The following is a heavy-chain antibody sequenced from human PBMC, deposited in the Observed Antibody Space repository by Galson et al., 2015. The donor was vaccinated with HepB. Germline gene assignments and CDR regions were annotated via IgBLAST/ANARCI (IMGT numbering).Heavy chain of an antibody. CDR1: GFTFSNAW. CDR2: IKSKTDGGTT. CDR3: TSAVELLPFAEYFQH. J-gene: IGHJ1*01. D-gene: IGHD1-26*01. Sequence: SLRLSCAASGFTFSNAWMSWVRQAPGKGLEWVGRIKSKTDGGTTDYAAPVKGRFTISRDDSKNTLYLQMNSLKTEDTAVYYCTSAVELLPFAEYFQHWGQGTLVTVSS. V-gene: IGHV3-15*01.